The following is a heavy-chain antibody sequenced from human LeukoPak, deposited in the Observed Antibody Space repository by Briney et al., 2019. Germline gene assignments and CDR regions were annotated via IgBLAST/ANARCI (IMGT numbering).Heavy chain of an antibody. V-gene: IGHV3-21*01. CDR1: GFTFSSYS. CDR3: ARYMGYSSGWYSYYFDY. D-gene: IGHD6-19*01. J-gene: IGHJ4*02. Sequence: GGSLRLSCAASGFTFSSYSMNWVRQAPGKGLEWVSSISSSSSYIYYADSVKGRFTISRDNAKNSLYLQMSSLRAEDTAVYYCARYMGYSSGWYSYYFDYWGQGTLVTVSS. CDR2: ISSSSSYI.